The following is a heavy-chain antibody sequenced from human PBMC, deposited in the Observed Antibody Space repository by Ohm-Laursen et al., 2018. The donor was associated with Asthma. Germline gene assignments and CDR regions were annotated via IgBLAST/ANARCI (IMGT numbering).Heavy chain of an antibody. CDR1: GFPSSRYA. CDR2: ISQDGSSE. V-gene: IGHV3-30*04. J-gene: IGHJ3*01. CDR3: AKDFRDAFDV. Sequence: SLRLSCAGSGFPSSRYAIHWARQAPGKGPEWVAVISQDGSSEYYADSVKGRFTISRDNSKNTLYLQMSRLRTEDTAVYSCAKDFRDAFDVWGQGTMVTVSS.